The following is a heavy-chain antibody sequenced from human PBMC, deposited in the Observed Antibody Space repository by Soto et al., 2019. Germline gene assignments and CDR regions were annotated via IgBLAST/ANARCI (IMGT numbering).Heavy chain of an antibody. CDR3: GRGGDCSSTSCYRYYYYGMDV. V-gene: IGHV3-33*01. J-gene: IGHJ6*02. CDR1: GFTFSSYG. CDR2: IWYDGSNK. Sequence: QVQLVESGGGVVQPGRSLRLSCAASGFTFSSYGMHWVRQAPGKGLEWVAVIWYDGSNKYYADSVKGRFTISRDNSKNTLYLQMNSLRAEDTAVYYCGRGGDCSSTSCYRYYYYGMDVWGQGTTVTVSS. D-gene: IGHD2-2*01.